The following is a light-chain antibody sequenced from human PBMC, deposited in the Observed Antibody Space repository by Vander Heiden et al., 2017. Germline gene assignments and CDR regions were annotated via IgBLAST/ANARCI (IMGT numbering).Light chain of an antibody. CDR1: SRDVGGNNY. V-gene: IGLV2-14*01. CDR3: SSYTSSSTQV. Sequence: HSALTQPASVSGSPGQSITISCTGTSRDVGGNNYVSWYQQHPGKAPKLMIYEVSNRPSGVSNRFSGSKSGNTASLTISGLQAEDEADYYCSSYTSSSTQVFGTGTKVTVL. J-gene: IGLJ1*01. CDR2: EVS.